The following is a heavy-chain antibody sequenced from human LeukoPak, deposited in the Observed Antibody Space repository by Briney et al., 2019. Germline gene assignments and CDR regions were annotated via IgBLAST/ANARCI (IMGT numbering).Heavy chain of an antibody. V-gene: IGHV4-59*08. CDR1: GGSINSYY. Sequence: SETLSLTCTVSGGSINSYYWSWIRQPPGKGLEWIGYIYSSGSTTYNPSLKSRVTISVDRSKNQFSLKLSSVTAAGTAVYYCAGEVAGGFRFDYWGQGTQVTVSS. J-gene: IGHJ4*02. CDR2: IYSSGST. D-gene: IGHD6-19*01. CDR3: AGEVAGGFRFDY.